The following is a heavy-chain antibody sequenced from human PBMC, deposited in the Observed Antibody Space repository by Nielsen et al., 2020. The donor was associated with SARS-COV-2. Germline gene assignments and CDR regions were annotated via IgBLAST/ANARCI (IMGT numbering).Heavy chain of an antibody. CDR1: GFSFRDYG. D-gene: IGHD3-22*01. V-gene: IGHV3-23*01. CDR3: AKHRWGHFYDSIDY. CDR2: HGSDDSA. J-gene: IGHJ4*02. Sequence: GESLKISCAASGFSFRDYGMAWVRQAPGKGLEWLSTHGSDDSAHYADSVKGRFTISRDNSKNTLYLQMNSLRAEDTAVYYCAKHRWGHFYDSIDYWGQGNLVTVSS.